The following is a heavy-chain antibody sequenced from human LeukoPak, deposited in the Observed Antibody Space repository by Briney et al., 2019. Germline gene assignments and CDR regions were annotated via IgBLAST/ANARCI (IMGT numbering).Heavy chain of an antibody. J-gene: IGHJ4*02. CDR2: IFAGDSDT. Sequence: GESLKISCKGSEYSFATYWIGWVRQMPGQGLEWMGIIFAGDSDTRYSPSFQGQVTISADKSISTAYLQWSSLKASDTAIYYCASEYCSGGNCYFDYWGQGTLVTVSS. D-gene: IGHD2-15*01. CDR1: EYSFATYW. CDR3: ASEYCSGGNCYFDY. V-gene: IGHV5-51*01.